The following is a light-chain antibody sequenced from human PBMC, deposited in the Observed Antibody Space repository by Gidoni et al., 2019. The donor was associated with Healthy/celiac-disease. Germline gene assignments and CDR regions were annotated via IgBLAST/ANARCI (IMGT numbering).Light chain of an antibody. V-gene: IGKV3-20*01. J-gene: IGKJ2*03. CDR2: GAS. CDR3: QQYGSSPPYS. CDR1: QSVSSSY. Sequence: EIVLTQSPPTLSLSPGERATLSCRASQSVSSSYLAWYQQKPGQAPRLLIYGASSRATGLPDRFSGSGSGKDFTLTISRLEPEDFAVYYCQQYGSSPPYSFGQGTKLEIK.